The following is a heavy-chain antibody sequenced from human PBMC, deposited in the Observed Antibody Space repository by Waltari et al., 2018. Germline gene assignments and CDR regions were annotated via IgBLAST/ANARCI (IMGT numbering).Heavy chain of an antibody. CDR1: EFSFNTYW. CDR2: IKPDGSDK. V-gene: IGHV3-7*03. D-gene: IGHD3-16*01. J-gene: IGHJ4*02. CDR3: AKMGAGRAPDY. Sequence: EVQLVESGGDLVQPGGSLRLSCSASEFSFNTYWMAWFRQAPGKRLEGVATIKPDGSDKYYVDSVRGRFAISRDNAKNLLYLQMNSLRAEDTAIFYCAKMGAGRAPDYWGQGTLVTVSS.